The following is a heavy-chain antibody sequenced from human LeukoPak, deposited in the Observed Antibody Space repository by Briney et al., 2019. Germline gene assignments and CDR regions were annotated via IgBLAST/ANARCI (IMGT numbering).Heavy chain of an antibody. CDR1: GGTSSSYA. CDR3: ARTPYSSSSWFDY. J-gene: IGHJ4*02. CDR2: IIPILGIA. Sequence: ASVKVSRKASGGTSSSYAISWVRQAPGQGLEWMGRIIPILGIANYAQKFQGRVTITADKSTSTAYMELSSLRSEDTAVYYCARTPYSSSSWFDYWGQGTLVTVSS. D-gene: IGHD6-6*01. V-gene: IGHV1-69*04.